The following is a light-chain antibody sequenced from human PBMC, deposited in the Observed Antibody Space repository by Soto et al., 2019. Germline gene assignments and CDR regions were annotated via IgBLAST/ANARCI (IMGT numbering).Light chain of an antibody. J-gene: IGLJ2*01. CDR3: CSYTSSSTLA. Sequence: QSVLTQPASVSASPGQSITISCTGTSSDVGAYDYVSWYQQHPGKAPKLTIFDVNNRPSGVSNRFSGSKSGNTASLTISGLQAEDEADYYCCSYTSSSTLAFGGGTKLTVL. CDR2: DVN. V-gene: IGLV2-14*03. CDR1: SSDVGAYDY.